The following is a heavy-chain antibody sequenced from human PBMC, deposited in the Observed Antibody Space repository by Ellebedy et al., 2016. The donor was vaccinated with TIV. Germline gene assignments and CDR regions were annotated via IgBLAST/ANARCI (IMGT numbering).Heavy chain of an antibody. D-gene: IGHD1-7*01. Sequence: TLSLTCTVSGDSISSSSYYWGWIRQLPGKGLEWLALIYGNDDKRYSPSLESRLTITRDTSKNQVVLTMANMYPVDTATYYCAHRRLVSGTNQWGQGTRVTVSS. J-gene: IGHJ4*02. CDR1: GDSISSSSYY. V-gene: IGHV2-5*01. CDR2: IYGNDDK. CDR3: AHRRLVSGTNQ.